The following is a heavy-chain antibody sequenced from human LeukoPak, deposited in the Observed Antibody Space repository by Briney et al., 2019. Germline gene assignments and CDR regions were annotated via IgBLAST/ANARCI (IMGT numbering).Heavy chain of an antibody. J-gene: IGHJ4*02. Sequence: PGGSLRLSCEASGFTFSHFAMHWVRQAPGKGLEWVAVISYDGKKNYYADSVKGRFTLSRDDSQNTVYLQMNSLRDDDTAPYYCVRGSKIRGVIPEGEFDYWGQGTLVTVSS. CDR2: ISYDGKKN. D-gene: IGHD3-10*01. V-gene: IGHV3-30*04. CDR1: GFTFSHFA. CDR3: VRGSKIRGVIPEGEFDY.